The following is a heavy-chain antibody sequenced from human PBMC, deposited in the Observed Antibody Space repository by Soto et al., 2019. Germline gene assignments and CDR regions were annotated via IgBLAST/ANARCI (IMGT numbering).Heavy chain of an antibody. CDR1: GGSISSGGYS. V-gene: IGHV4-30-2*01. CDR2: IYHSGST. CDR3: ARDAGAYYSDY. J-gene: IGHJ4*02. D-gene: IGHD1-26*01. Sequence: SETLSLTCAVSGGSISSGGYSWSWIRQPPGKGLEWIGYIYHSGSTYYNPSLKSRVTISVDRSKNQFSLKLSSVTAADTAVYYCARDAGAYYSDYWGQGTLVTVSS.